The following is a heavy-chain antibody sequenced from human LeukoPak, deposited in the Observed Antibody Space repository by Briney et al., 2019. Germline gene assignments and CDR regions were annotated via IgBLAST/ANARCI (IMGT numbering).Heavy chain of an antibody. CDR3: ARDTYYYDSSGWEDAFDI. D-gene: IGHD3-22*01. Sequence: PSETLSLTCTVSDGSISTYYWSWIRQPPGKGLEWIGHIYYSGSINYNPSLKSRVTISVDTSKNQFSLKLSSVTAADTAVYYCARDTYYYDSSGWEDAFDIWGQGTMVTVSS. CDR1: DGSISTYY. J-gene: IGHJ3*02. CDR2: IYYSGSI. V-gene: IGHV4-59*12.